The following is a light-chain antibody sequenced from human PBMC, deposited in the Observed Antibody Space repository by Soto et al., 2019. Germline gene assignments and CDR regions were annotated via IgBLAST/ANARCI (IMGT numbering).Light chain of an antibody. CDR2: DND. CDR3: ASYAGINNKGVL. V-gene: IGLV1-51*01. J-gene: IGLJ2*01. CDR1: SSNIPNNY. Sequence: QSVLTQPPSVSAAPGQRVTISCSGSSSNIPNNYVSWYQQLPGTGPKLLIYDNDKRPSGIPDRFSGSKSGTAATLGVTGLQTGDEADYYCASYAGINNKGVLFGGGTKLTVL.